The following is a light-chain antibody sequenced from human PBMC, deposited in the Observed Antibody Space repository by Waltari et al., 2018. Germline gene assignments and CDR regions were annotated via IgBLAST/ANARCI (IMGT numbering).Light chain of an antibody. V-gene: IGKV1-9*01. CDR1: QDINSY. Sequence: DIQLTQSPSFLSASVGDRVVITCRASQDINSYLAWYQQKPGKAPTLLIYAGSTWQNGIPSRFSGSGSGTELTLTISSLQPEDFATYYCQQVNSYPITFGQGTRLDNK. CDR3: QQVNSYPIT. J-gene: IGKJ5*01. CDR2: AGS.